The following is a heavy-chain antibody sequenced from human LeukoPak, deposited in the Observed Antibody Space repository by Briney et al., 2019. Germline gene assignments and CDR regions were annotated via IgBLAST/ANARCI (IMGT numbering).Heavy chain of an antibody. CDR2: IGAADLGT. CDR1: GVIFSEYA. V-gene: IGHV3-23*01. Sequence: GSLRLSCAASGVIFSEYAMSWVRQTPEKGLEWVSGIGAADLGTYYADSVKGRFTISRDISKSTLYLQMNSLRVEDTAVYYCAKEAHRVGRPLFDFWGREPWSPSPQ. CDR3: AKEAHRVGRPLFDF. J-gene: IGHJ4*02.